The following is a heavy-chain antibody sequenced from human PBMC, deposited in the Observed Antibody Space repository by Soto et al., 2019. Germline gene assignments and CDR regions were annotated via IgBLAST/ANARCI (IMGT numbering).Heavy chain of an antibody. D-gene: IGHD6-13*01. Sequence: MPISEKGSSYNFASGWVGWMTQMPGKGLEWMGIIYPGDSDTRYSPSFQGQVTISADKSISTAYLQWSSLKASDTAMYYCARTSAAGNYYYGMYVWGQGTTVTVSS. J-gene: IGHJ6*02. CDR3: ARTSAAGNYYYGMYV. V-gene: IGHV5-51*01. CDR1: SYNFASGW. CDR2: IYPGDSDT.